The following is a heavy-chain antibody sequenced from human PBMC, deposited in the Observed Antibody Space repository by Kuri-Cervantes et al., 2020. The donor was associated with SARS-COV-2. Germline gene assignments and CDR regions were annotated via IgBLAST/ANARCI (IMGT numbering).Heavy chain of an antibody. CDR3: ARGRVLLWFGELFHDYYYGMDV. Sequence: SETRSLTCTVSGGSISSSSYYWGWIRQPPGRGLEWFGSIYYSGSTYYNPSLKSRVTISVDTSKNQCSLKLSSVTAADTAVYYCARGRVLLWFGELFHDYYYGMDVWGQGTTVTVSS. CDR2: IYYSGST. V-gene: IGHV4-39*01. J-gene: IGHJ6*02. D-gene: IGHD3-10*01. CDR1: GGSISSSSYY.